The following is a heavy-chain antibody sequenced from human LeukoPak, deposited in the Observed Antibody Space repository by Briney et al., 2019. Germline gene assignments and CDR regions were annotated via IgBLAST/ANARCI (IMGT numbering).Heavy chain of an antibody. Sequence: GRSLRLSCAASGFTFSSYGMNWVRQAPGKGLEWVSYIYRSSSTIYYAASVRGRFTISRDNAKNSLYLQMNSLRDEDPAVLYFARGLRGGYWGEGALVTVSS. D-gene: IGHD2-15*01. V-gene: IGHV3-48*02. CDR3: ARGLRGGY. CDR2: IYRSSSTI. J-gene: IGHJ4*02. CDR1: GFTFSSYG.